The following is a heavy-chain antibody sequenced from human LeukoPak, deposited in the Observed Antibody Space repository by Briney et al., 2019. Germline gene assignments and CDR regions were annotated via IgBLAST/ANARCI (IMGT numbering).Heavy chain of an antibody. CDR3: ARDRSLYSGSWAYYFDY. Sequence: SETLSLTCTVSGGSISSSSYYWGWIRQPPGKGLEWIGSIYYSGSTYYNPSLKSRVTISVDTSKNQFSLKLSSVTAEDTAVYYCARDRSLYSGSWAYYFDYWGQGTLVTVSS. D-gene: IGHD1-26*01. CDR2: IYYSGST. CDR1: GGSISSSSYY. V-gene: IGHV4-39*07. J-gene: IGHJ4*02.